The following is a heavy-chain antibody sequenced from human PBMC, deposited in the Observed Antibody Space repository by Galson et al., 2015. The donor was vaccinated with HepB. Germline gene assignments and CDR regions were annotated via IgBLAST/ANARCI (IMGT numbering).Heavy chain of an antibody. CDR3: AKDQNCTKSVCYTYFYNGMDV. V-gene: IGHV3-23*01. CDR1: GFSFSSYA. CDR2: IIESGGIA. Sequence: SLRLSCAASGFSFSSYAMSWFRQAPGKGLEFVSGIIESGGIAYYADPGRGRFTISSDHSKGMLYLQMHRLRAEDTAVYYCAKDQNCTKSVCYTYFYNGMDVWGQGTTVTVSS. J-gene: IGHJ6*02. D-gene: IGHD2-8*01.